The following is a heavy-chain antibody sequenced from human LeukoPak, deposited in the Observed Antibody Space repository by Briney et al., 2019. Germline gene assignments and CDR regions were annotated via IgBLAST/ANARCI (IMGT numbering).Heavy chain of an antibody. D-gene: IGHD1-26*01. Sequence: TGGSLRLSCAASGFTFSSYLMTWIRQAPGKRLEWVATINQGGTEEYYADSVKGRFTISRDNAKNSLYLQMNSLRAEDAAVYYCARDRLWEVGATPYFAYWGQGTLVTVSS. J-gene: IGHJ4*02. CDR2: INQGGTEE. V-gene: IGHV3-7*05. CDR1: GFTFSSYL. CDR3: ARDRLWEVGATPYFAY.